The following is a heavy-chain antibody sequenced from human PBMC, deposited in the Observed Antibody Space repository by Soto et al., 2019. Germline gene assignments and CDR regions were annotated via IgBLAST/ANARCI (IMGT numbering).Heavy chain of an antibody. D-gene: IGHD6-6*01. Sequence: PXETLSLTCAFSVGSISSSNWWSWVRQPPGKGLEWIGEIYHSGSTNYNPSLKSRVTISVDKSKNQFSLNLSSVTAAATAVYYSSTFSSRSVRSSYWFDPWGHCSRVTASX. CDR2: IYHSGST. V-gene: IGHV4-4*02. J-gene: IGHJ5*02. CDR3: STFSSRSVRSSYWFDP. CDR1: VGSISSSNW.